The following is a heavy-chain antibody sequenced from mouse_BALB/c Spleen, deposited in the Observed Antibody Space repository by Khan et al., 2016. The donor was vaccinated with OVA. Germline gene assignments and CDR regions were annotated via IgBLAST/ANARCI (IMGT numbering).Heavy chain of an antibody. CDR2: IRSKSNNYAT. J-gene: IGHJ1*01. CDR1: GFTFNTYA. D-gene: IGHD4-1*01. CDR3: VRPNWEKYWYFDV. V-gene: IGHV10-1*02. Sequence: EVQLVESGGGLVQPKGSLKLSCAASGFTFNTYAMNWVRQAPGKGLEWVARIRSKSNNYATYYADSVKDRFTISRDDSQSMLYLQMNNLKTEDTAMYYCVRPNWEKYWYFDVWGGGTTVTVSS.